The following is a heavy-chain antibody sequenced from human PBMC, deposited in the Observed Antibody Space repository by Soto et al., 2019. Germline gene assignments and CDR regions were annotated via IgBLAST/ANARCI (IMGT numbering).Heavy chain of an antibody. V-gene: IGHV3-66*01. J-gene: IGHJ3*02. CDR3: ARERNRRSFDI. CDR2: VYSGGST. CDR1: GFTVSNNY. Sequence: EVQLVESGGGLVQPGGSLRLSCAASGFTVSNNYMSWVRQAPGKGLEWVSVVYSGGSTYYADSVKGRFTISRDNSKNTLYLQMNSLRAEDAAVYYCARERNRRSFDIWGQGTMVTVSS.